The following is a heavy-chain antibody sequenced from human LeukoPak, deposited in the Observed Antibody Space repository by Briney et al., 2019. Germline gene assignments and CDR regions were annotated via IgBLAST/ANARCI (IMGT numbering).Heavy chain of an antibody. CDR1: GFTFSDYY. V-gene: IGHV3-11*01. CDR2: ISSSGSTI. D-gene: IGHD1-26*01. Sequence: GGSLRLSCAASGFTFSDYYMSWIRQAPGKGLEWVSYISSSGSTIYYADSVKGRLTISRDKSKNTLYLQMNSLRAEDTAVYYCARAGGTYVLDYWGQGTLVTVSS. J-gene: IGHJ4*02. CDR3: ARAGGTYVLDY.